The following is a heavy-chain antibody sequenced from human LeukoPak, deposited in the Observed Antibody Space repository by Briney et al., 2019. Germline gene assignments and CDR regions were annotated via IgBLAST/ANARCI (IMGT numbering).Heavy chain of an antibody. J-gene: IGHJ4*02. CDR2: INARNGNT. V-gene: IGHV1-3*01. CDR3: ARDKGPPRRVAGHFDY. Sequence: ASVKVSCKASGYTFTSYAMHWVRQAPGQRLEWMGWINARNGNTKYSQKFQGRVTITRDTSASTAYMELSSVRSEDTAVYYCARDKGPPRRVAGHFDYWGQGTLVTVSS. D-gene: IGHD6-19*01. CDR1: GYTFTSYA.